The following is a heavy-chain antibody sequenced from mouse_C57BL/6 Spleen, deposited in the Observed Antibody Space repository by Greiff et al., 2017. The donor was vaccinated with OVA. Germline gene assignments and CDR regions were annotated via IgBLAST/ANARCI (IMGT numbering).Heavy chain of an antibody. CDR1: GYTFTSYW. CDR3: ARSVRYYVDY. Sequence: VQLVESGAELVKPGASVKLSCKASGYTFTSYWMHWVKQRPGQGLEWIGMIHPNSGSTNYNEKFKSKATLTVDKSSSTAYMQLSSLTSEDSAVYYCARSVRYYVDYWGQGTTLTVSS. J-gene: IGHJ2*01. V-gene: IGHV1-64*01. CDR2: IHPNSGST.